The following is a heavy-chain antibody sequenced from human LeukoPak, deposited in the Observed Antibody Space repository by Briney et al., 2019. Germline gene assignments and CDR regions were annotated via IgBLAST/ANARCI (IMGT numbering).Heavy chain of an antibody. CDR1: GFTFSSYW. J-gene: IGHJ4*02. CDR3: ARGNFYSGSGSSPLDY. Sequence: GGSLRLSCAASGFTFSSYWMSWVRQAPGKGLEWVANVKQDGSEKYYVDSVKGRFTISRDNAKNTLFLQMNSLRAEDTAVYYCARGNFYSGSGSSPLDYWGQGTLVTVSS. V-gene: IGHV3-7*01. CDR2: VKQDGSEK. D-gene: IGHD3-10*01.